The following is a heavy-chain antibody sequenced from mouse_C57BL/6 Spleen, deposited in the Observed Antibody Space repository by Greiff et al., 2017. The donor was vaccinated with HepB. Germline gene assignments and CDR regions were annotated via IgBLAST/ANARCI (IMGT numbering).Heavy chain of an antibody. V-gene: IGHV1-69*01. CDR1: GYTFTSYW. CDR3: ARNYYEGLYYYAMDY. D-gene: IGHD1-1*01. Sequence: VQLQQPGAELVMPGASVKLSCKASGYTFTSYWMHWVKQRPGQGLEWIGELDPSDSYTNYNQKFKGKATLTVDKSSSTAYMQRSSLTSEDSAVYYCARNYYEGLYYYAMDYWGQGTSVTVSS. CDR2: LDPSDSYT. J-gene: IGHJ4*01.